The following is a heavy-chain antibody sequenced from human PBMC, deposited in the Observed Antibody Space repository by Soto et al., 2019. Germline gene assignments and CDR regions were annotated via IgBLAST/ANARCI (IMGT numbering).Heavy chain of an antibody. Sequence: QVQLVQSGAEVKKPGASVKVSCKASGYTFTNYAMHWVRQVPGQGPEWMGWINAGNGNTKYSQKFQGRVTITRDTSASTGYMELSSLRSEDTAVYYCARGLNGYLHYFDYWGQGTLVTVSS. CDR1: GYTFTNYA. CDR2: INAGNGNT. D-gene: IGHD3-22*01. V-gene: IGHV1-3*01. CDR3: ARGLNGYLHYFDY. J-gene: IGHJ4*02.